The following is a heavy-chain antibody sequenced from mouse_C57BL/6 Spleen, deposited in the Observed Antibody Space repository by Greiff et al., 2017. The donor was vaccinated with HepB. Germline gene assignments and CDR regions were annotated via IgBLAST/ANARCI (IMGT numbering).Heavy chain of an antibody. D-gene: IGHD1-3*01. CDR1: GYAFSSSW. CDR3: ARELAGVDY. J-gene: IGHJ4*01. CDR2: IYPGDGDT. V-gene: IGHV1-82*01. Sequence: QVQLQQSGPELVKPGASVKISCKASGYAFSSSWMNWVKQRPGKGLEWIGRIYPGDGDTNYNGKFKGKATLTADKSSSTAYMQLSSLTSEDSAVYFCARELAGVDYWGQGTSVTVSS.